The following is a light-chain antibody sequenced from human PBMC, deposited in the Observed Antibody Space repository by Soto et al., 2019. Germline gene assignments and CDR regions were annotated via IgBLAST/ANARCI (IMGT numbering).Light chain of an antibody. CDR1: NIGSKS. V-gene: IGLV3-21*04. CDR2: YDR. CDR3: QVWDGSSSDHPGVV. Sequence: SYELTQPPSVSVAPGETARITCGGDNIGSKSVHWYQQMPGQAPVLVMKYDRARPSGIPERFSGSNSGNTATLTISRVEAGDEADYYCQVWDGSSSDHPGVVFGGGTKLTVL. J-gene: IGLJ2*01.